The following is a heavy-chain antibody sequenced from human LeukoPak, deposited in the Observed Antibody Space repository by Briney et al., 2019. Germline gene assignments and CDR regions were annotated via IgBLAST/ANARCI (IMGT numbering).Heavy chain of an antibody. D-gene: IGHD1/OR15-1a*01. CDR2: VYYSGST. Sequence: PSETLSLTCAVSGGSISSYYWSWIRQPPGKGLEWIGYVYYSGSTYYNPSLKSRVTISVDTSKNHFSLKLSSVTAADTAVYSCARSIIGTLSKFDYWGQGTLVTVSS. J-gene: IGHJ4*02. CDR1: GGSISSYY. CDR3: ARSIIGTLSKFDY. V-gene: IGHV4-59*08.